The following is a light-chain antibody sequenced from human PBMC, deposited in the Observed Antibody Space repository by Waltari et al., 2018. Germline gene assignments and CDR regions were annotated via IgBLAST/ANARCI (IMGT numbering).Light chain of an antibody. V-gene: IGKV1-39*01. CDR3: QQTYNAPYT. CDR2: GAS. Sequence: DIQMTQSPSTLPASVGDRVTITCRASQSIGRFLNWYQQKVGMAPMVLISGASTRQTGVPSRFSASVSDSGTDFTLIISSLQTEDFATYFCQQTYNAPYTFGQGTKLDIK. CDR1: QSIGRF. J-gene: IGKJ2*01.